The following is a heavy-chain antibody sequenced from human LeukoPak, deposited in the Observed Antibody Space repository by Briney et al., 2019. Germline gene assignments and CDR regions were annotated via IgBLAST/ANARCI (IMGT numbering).Heavy chain of an antibody. V-gene: IGHV4-59*13. D-gene: IGHD4-11*01. J-gene: IGHJ5*01. CDR1: GGSTSSYY. Sequence: SETLSLTCTVSGGSTSSYYWSWIRQPPGKGLEWIGYIYDSGNTKYSPSLKSRITISVDTSKNQFSLKLNSVTAADTAVYYCARPYSLGWFDSWGQGTLVTVSS. CDR2: IYDSGNT. CDR3: ARPYSLGWFDS.